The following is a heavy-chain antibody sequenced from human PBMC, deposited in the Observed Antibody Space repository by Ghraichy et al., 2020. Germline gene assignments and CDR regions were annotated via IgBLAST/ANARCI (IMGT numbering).Heavy chain of an antibody. CDR1: GFSFSDYS. J-gene: IGHJ3*02. V-gene: IGHV3-23*01. CDR2: ISDTSGT. D-gene: IGHD6-19*01. Sequence: GESLNISCAASGFSFSDYSMTWVRQAPGKGLEWVSTISDTSGTNYADSVKGRFVISRDNSKNTLYLQMNGLRVGDTAVYYCTKEAEWLAGEGAFDIWGQGTMVTISS. CDR3: TKEAEWLAGEGAFDI.